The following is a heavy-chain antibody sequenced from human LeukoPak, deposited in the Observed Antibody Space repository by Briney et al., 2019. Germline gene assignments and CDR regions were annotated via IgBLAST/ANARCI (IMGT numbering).Heavy chain of an antibody. CDR1: GLTFSSYE. CDR3: ARGSHKFDSSGYYPDAFDI. Sequence: GGSLRLSCAASGLTFSSYEMNWVRQAPGKGLEWVSYISSSGSSIYYADSGKGRFTIARDNAKKSLYLQMHSLRAEDTAVYYCARGSHKFDSSGYYPDAFDIWGQGTMVTVSS. CDR2: ISSSGSSI. D-gene: IGHD3-22*01. V-gene: IGHV3-48*03. J-gene: IGHJ3*02.